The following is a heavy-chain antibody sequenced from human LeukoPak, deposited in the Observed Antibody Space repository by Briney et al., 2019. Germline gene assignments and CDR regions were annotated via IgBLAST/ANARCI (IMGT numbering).Heavy chain of an antibody. V-gene: IGHV4-30-4*01. CDR2: IYYSGST. J-gene: IGHJ4*02. D-gene: IGHD3-10*01. Sequence: SQTLSLTCTVSGGSISSGDYYWSWIRQPPGRGLEWIGYIYYSGSTYYNTSLKSRVTISVDTSKNQFSLKLSSVTAADTAVYYCAMGITMVRGLEYWGQGTLVTVSS. CDR1: GGSISSGDYY. CDR3: AMGITMVRGLEY.